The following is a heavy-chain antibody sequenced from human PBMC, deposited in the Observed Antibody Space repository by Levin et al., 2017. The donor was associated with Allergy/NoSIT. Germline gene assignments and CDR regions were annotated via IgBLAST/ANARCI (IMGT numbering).Heavy chain of an antibody. D-gene: IGHD4-23*01. Sequence: ASVKVSCAASGFTLGNYWMSWVRQAPGKGLEWVASIKQDGDEKYYVDSVKGRFTISRDNAKNSLYLQMNNLRAEDTAVYYCARDPGGYDYWGQGTLVTASS. J-gene: IGHJ4*02. CDR2: IKQDGDEK. CDR3: ARDPGGYDY. V-gene: IGHV3-7*01. CDR1: GFTLGNYW.